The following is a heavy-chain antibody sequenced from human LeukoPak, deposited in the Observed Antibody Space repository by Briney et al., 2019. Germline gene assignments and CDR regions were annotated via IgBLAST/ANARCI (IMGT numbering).Heavy chain of an antibody. CDR3: AREAKDYYDSSGYYYVFDY. D-gene: IGHD3-22*01. CDR1: GGSIRSSYYY. Sequence: SETLSLTCTVSGGSIRSSYYYWGWIRQPPGKGLEWIGSIYDSGSTYYNPSLKSRVTISVDTSKNQFSLKLNSVTAADTAVYYCAREAKDYYDSSGYYYVFDYWGQGTLVTVSS. J-gene: IGHJ4*02. V-gene: IGHV4-39*02. CDR2: IYDSGST.